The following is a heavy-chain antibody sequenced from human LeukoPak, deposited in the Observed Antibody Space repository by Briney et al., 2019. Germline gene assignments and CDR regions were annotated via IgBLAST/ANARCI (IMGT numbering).Heavy chain of an antibody. Sequence: ASVKVSCKASGYTFTSYGISWVRQAPGKGLEWVSVIYSGGSTYYADSVKGRFTISRDNSKNTLYLQMNSLRAEDTAVYYCARGSIAVAGTHSYYFDYWGQGTLVTVSS. D-gene: IGHD6-19*01. J-gene: IGHJ4*02. V-gene: IGHV3-53*01. CDR1: GYTFTSYG. CDR2: IYSGGST. CDR3: ARGSIAVAGTHSYYFDY.